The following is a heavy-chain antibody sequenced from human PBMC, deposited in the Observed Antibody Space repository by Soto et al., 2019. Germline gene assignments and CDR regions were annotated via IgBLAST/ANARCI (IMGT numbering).Heavy chain of an antibody. V-gene: IGHV3-30-3*01. Sequence: PGGSLRLSCAASGFTFSSYAMHWVRQAPGKGLEWVAVISYDGSNKYYADSVKGRFTISRDNSKNTLYLQMNSLRAEDTAVYYCARLNSGWYFDYWGQGTLV. D-gene: IGHD6-19*01. CDR1: GFTFSSYA. CDR3: ARLNSGWYFDY. CDR2: ISYDGSNK. J-gene: IGHJ4*02.